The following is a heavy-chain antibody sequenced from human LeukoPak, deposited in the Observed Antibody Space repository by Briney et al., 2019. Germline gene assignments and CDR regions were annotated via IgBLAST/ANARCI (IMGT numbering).Heavy chain of an antibody. CDR3: AREDCSSTSCGFDY. CDR1: GGTFSSYA. V-gene: IGHV1-69*06. CDR2: IIPIFGTA. Sequence: SVKVSCKASGGTFSSYAISWVRQAPGQGLEWMGGIIPIFGTANYAQKFQGRVTITADKSTSTAYMELSSLRSEDTAVYYCAREDCSSTSCGFDYWGQGTLVTVSS. D-gene: IGHD2-2*01. J-gene: IGHJ4*02.